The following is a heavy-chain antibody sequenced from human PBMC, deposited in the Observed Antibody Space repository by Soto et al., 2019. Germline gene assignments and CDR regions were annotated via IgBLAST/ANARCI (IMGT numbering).Heavy chain of an antibody. V-gene: IGHV1-3*01. CDR3: ARSAKKTWLPDF. CDR2: INAGNGNT. Sequence: XSVKDSCEASAFSFIDYSIQWVRQAPGQSLEWLGWINAGNGNTKYSHKFQDRVTITSDTSATTTYMELRSMRSEDTAVFYCARSAKKTWLPDFWGQGTLVTGSS. J-gene: IGHJ1*01. CDR1: AFSFIDYS. D-gene: IGHD5-12*01.